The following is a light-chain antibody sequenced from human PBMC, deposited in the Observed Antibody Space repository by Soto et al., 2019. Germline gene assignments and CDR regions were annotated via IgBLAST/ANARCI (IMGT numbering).Light chain of an antibody. CDR1: QSISNW. Sequence: LQLTQSPSTLPASLADRVSITCRASQSISNWLAWYKQKPGQDPKVLISDAYSLESGVPSRFGGSGSGAEFTLTISSLDAYDFATYYCQQNNTPSTVGQGTRLDI. CDR3: QQNNTPST. V-gene: IGKV1-5*01. CDR2: DAY. J-gene: IGKJ5*01.